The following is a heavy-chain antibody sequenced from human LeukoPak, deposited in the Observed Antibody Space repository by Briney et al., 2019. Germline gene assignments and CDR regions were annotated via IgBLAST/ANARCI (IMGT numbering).Heavy chain of an antibody. D-gene: IGHD2-15*01. CDR3: ARDRGYCSGGACYSVFDY. CDR1: GFTFSTYW. V-gene: IGHV3-7*01. CDR2: IKEDGSEK. J-gene: IGHJ4*02. Sequence: GGSLRLSCVASGFTFSTYWMSWVRQAPGKGLEWVATIKEDGSEKYYVDSVKGRFTISRDNAKNSLYLQMNSLGAEDTAVYYCARDRGYCSGGACYSVFDYWGQGTLVTVSS.